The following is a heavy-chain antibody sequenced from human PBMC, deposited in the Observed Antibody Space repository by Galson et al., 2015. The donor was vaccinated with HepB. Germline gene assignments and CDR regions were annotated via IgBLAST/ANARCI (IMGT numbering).Heavy chain of an antibody. D-gene: IGHD2-21*01. Sequence: SLRLSCAASGFSFMSHSMNWVRHSPGKGLEWLAYISPGGAEYYADPARGRFTISTDNAQKSMYLHMSSLRVEDTAVYYCARNPASYDYYNMDVWGQGTTVTVSS. J-gene: IGHJ6*02. CDR1: GFSFMSHS. CDR2: ISPGGAE. CDR3: ARNPASYDYYNMDV. V-gene: IGHV3-48*01.